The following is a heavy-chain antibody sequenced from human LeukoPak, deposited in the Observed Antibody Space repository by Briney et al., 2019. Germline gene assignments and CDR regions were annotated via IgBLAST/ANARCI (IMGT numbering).Heavy chain of an antibody. CDR3: ARITWTYYFDY. V-gene: IGHV3-66*01. Sequence: GGSLRLSCAASGFTVSSNYMSWVRQAPGKGLEWVSVIYSGGSTYYADSVKGRFTTSRDNSKNTLYFQMNSLRAEDTAVYYCARITWTYYFDYWGQGTLVTVSS. CDR1: GFTVSSNY. D-gene: IGHD3-10*01. CDR2: IYSGGST. J-gene: IGHJ4*02.